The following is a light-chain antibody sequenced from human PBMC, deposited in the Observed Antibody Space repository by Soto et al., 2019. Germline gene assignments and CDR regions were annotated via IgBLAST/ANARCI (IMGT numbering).Light chain of an antibody. CDR1: QSVSSSH. Sequence: EIVLTQSPGTLSSSPGERATLSCRASQSVSSSHLAWYQQKPGQAPRLLIYGASSRATAIPDRFSGSGSGTDFTLTISRLEPEDFAVYFCQQYGDSPMYTFGQGTKLEI. V-gene: IGKV3-20*01. CDR2: GAS. CDR3: QQYGDSPMYT. J-gene: IGKJ2*01.